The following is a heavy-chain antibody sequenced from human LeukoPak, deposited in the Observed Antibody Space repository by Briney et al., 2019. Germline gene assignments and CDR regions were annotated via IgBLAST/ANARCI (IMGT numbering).Heavy chain of an antibody. D-gene: IGHD3-10*01. J-gene: IGHJ5*02. V-gene: IGHV1-18*01. Sequence: GASVKVSCKASGYTFTSYVITWVRQAPGQGLEWMGGISAYNGNTNYAQKFQGRVTMTTDTSTSTAYMELRSLRSDDTAVYYCARDQVSGITMVRGVIMNWFDPWGQGTLVTVSS. CDR2: ISAYNGNT. CDR3: ARDQVSGITMVRGVIMNWFDP. CDR1: GYTFTSYV.